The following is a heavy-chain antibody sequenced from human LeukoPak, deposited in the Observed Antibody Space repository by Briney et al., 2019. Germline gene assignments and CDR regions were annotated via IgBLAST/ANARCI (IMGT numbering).Heavy chain of an antibody. V-gene: IGHV3-72*01. CDR2: IKNKAGRYTA. CDR3: ARDWATALDY. D-gene: IGHD1-26*01. CDR1: GFTFTNHY. J-gene: IGHJ4*02. Sequence: GGSLRLSCAASGFTFTNHYMDWARQAPGEGLEWVGRIKNKAGRYTAEYAASVKGRFTVSRDDSKNSVYLQMNSLKTEDTAVYYCARDWATALDYWGQGTLVTVSS.